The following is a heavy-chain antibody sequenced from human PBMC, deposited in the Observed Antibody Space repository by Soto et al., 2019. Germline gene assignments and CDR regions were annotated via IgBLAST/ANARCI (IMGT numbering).Heavy chain of an antibody. J-gene: IGHJ4*02. V-gene: IGHV3-23*01. CDR2: VSGGGGST. CDR3: AKASMIVFGGMIDFDY. Sequence: QLLESGGGSVQPGGSLRLSCAASGFTFNIYAMNWVRQAPGKGLDWVSAVSGGGGSTFYAASVRGRFTISRDNSDNTVYLQLNSLRAEDTAVYYCAKASMIVFGGMIDFDYWGQGALVTVSS. D-gene: IGHD3-16*01. CDR1: GFTFNIYA.